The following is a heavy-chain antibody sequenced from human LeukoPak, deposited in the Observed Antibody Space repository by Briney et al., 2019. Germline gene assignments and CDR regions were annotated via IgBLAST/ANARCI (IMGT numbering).Heavy chain of an antibody. CDR2: IYYSGST. CDR3: ARDRHYYDSSGYYRSNYYYYGMDV. CDR1: GGSISSYY. D-gene: IGHD3-22*01. J-gene: IGHJ6*02. V-gene: IGHV4-59*01. Sequence: KSSETLSLTCTVSGGSISSYYWSWIRQPPGKGLEWIGYIYYSGSTNYNPSLKSRVTISVDTSKNQFSLKLSSVTAADTAVYYCARDRHYYDSSGYYRSNYYYYGMDVWGQGTTVTVSS.